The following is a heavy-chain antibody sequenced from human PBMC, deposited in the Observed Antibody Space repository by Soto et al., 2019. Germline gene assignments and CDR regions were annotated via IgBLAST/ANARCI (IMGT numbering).Heavy chain of an antibody. CDR2: ISNDGTKK. Sequence: LRLSCAASRFSFSSYGIHWVRQAPGKGLEWVAVISNDGTKKHYADPVKGRLTISRDNSKKTLYLQMNSLRSEDTAIYYCAQNNDPRGFYYYAMDVWGQGTTVTVSS. V-gene: IGHV3-30*03. CDR1: RFSFSSYG. D-gene: IGHD1-1*01. J-gene: IGHJ6*02. CDR3: AQNNDPRGFYYYAMDV.